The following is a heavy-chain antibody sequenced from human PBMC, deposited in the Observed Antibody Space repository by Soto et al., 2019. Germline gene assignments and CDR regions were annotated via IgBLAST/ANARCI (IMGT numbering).Heavy chain of an antibody. CDR2: INDYNGNT. J-gene: IGHJ6*02. CDR1: GYTFTSYG. Sequence: QVQLVQSGAEVKKPGASVKVSCKASGYTFTSYGISWVRQAPGQGLEWMGWINDYNGNTNYAQKLQGRVTMTTDTSTSTAYMELRSLRSDDTTVYYCARMGDVPYYYYGMDVWGQGTTVTVSS. D-gene: IGHD3-16*01. V-gene: IGHV1-18*01. CDR3: ARMGDVPYYYYGMDV.